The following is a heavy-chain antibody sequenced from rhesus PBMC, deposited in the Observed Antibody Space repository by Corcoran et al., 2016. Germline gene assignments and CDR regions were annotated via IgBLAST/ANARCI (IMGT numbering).Heavy chain of an antibody. CDR1: GYSISSGSG. Sequence: QVQLQESGPGLVKPSETLSLTCAVSGYSISSGSGWSWIRQPHGKGREWIGYMGGSSGSTSYNPSGESRVTRSKDASKDQVSRNLKSVTAADTAVYYGARQEVVVTKGFDLWSQGILVTVSS. CDR2: MGGSSGST. D-gene: IGHD3-16*01. J-gene: IGHJ4*01. V-gene: IGHV4-127*01. CDR3: ARQEVVVTKGFDL.